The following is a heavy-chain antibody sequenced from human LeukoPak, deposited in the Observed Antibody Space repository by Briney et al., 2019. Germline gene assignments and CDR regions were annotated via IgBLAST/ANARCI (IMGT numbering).Heavy chain of an antibody. J-gene: IGHJ4*02. Sequence: GGSLRLSCAASGFTFSSYSTNWVRQAPGKGLEWVSAISGSGGSTYYADSVKGRFTISRDNSKNTLYLQMNSLRAEDTAVYYCARMTEIVVVITLDYWGQGTLVTVSS. D-gene: IGHD3-22*01. CDR3: ARMTEIVVVITLDY. V-gene: IGHV3-23*01. CDR2: ISGSGGST. CDR1: GFTFSSYS.